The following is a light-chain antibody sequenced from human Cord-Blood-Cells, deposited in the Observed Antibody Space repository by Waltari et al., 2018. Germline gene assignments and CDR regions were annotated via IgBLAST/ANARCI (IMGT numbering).Light chain of an antibody. Sequence: DIQMTQSPSSLAASVGERVTITCRASQSISSYLNWYQQKPGKAPKLLIYAASSLQSGVPSMFSGSRSGTDFTLTISSLQPEDFATYYCQQSYSTPLTFGGGTKVEMK. J-gene: IGKJ4*01. CDR3: QQSYSTPLT. CDR1: QSISSY. CDR2: AAS. V-gene: IGKV1-39*01.